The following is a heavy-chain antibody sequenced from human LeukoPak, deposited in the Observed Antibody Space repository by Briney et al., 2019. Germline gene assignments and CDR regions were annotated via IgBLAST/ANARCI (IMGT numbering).Heavy chain of an antibody. V-gene: IGHV1-18*01. CDR1: GYTFTSYG. J-gene: IGHJ4*02. D-gene: IGHD4-23*01. CDR3: ARSGPAVVSLYYFDY. Sequence: ASVKVSCKASGYTFTSYGISWVRQAPGQGLEWMGWISAYNGNTNYAQKLQGRVTMTTDTSTSTAYMELRSPRSDDTAVYYCARSGPAVVSLYYFDYWGQGTLVTVSS. CDR2: ISAYNGNT.